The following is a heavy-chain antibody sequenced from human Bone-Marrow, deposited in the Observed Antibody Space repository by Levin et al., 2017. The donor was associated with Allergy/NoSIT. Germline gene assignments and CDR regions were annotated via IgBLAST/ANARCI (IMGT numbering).Heavy chain of an antibody. Sequence: QTLSLTCTFSGFSLSTSGMCVSWIRQPPGKALEWHALIDWDDDKYYSTSLKTRLTISKDTSKNQVVLTMTNMDPVDTATYYCARILSGGSCYSSSDAFDIWGQGTMVTVSS. D-gene: IGHD2-15*01. CDR1: GFSLSTSGMC. V-gene: IGHV2-70*01. CDR3: ARILSGGSCYSSSDAFDI. J-gene: IGHJ3*02. CDR2: IDWDDDK.